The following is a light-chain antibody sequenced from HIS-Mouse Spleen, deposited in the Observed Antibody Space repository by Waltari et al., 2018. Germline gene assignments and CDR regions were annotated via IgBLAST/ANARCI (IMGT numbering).Light chain of an antibody. Sequence: QSVLTQPPSASGTPGQRGTISCSGSSSTIGSNYVYWYQQLPGTAPKLPIYRNNQRPSGVPDRFSGSKSGTSASLAISGLRSEDEADYYCAAWDDSLSGPVFGGGTKLTVL. V-gene: IGLV1-47*01. CDR2: RNN. CDR1: SSTIGSNY. CDR3: AAWDDSLSGPV. J-gene: IGLJ3*02.